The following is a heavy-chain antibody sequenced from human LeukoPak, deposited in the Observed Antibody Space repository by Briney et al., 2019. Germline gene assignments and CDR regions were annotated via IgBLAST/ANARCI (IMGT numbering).Heavy chain of an antibody. Sequence: GGSLRLSCAACGFTFSNYGIHWVRQGPGKGLEWVAFIRSDGSNKYYGDSVKGRFTISRDNSKNTLYLQMNSLRAEDTAVYYCAKAGGSTWDPFDYWGQGTLVTVSS. CDR3: AKAGGSTWDPFDY. J-gene: IGHJ4*02. CDR2: IRSDGSNK. V-gene: IGHV3-30*02. CDR1: GFTFSNYG. D-gene: IGHD6-13*01.